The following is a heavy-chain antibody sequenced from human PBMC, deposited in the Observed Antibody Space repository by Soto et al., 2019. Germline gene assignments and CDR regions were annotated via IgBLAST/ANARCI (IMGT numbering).Heavy chain of an antibody. V-gene: IGHV3-23*01. Sequence: GGSLRLSCAASGFTFGSYAMSWVRQAPGKGLEWVSAISGSGGSTYYADSVKGRFTISRDNSKNTLYLQMNSLRAEDTAVYYCAKVRQQLEEYYFDYWGQGTLVTVLL. CDR3: AKVRQQLEEYYFDY. D-gene: IGHD6-13*01. CDR1: GFTFGSYA. J-gene: IGHJ4*02. CDR2: ISGSGGST.